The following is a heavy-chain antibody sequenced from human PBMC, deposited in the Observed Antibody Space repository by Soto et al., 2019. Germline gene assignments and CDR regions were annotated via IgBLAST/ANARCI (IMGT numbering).Heavy chain of an antibody. CDR3: ARGWGHDTSDYYYAY. CDR2: IIPMFGTA. D-gene: IGHD3-22*01. Sequence: QVQLVQSGAEVRKPGSSVKVSCKASGGTFSRYAVSWVRQAPRQGLEWMGGIIPMFGTANYAQKFKGRVTITADESRSTAYMELRSLRPEDTALYYCARGWGHDTSDYYYAYWGQGTLITVSS. CDR1: GGTFSRYA. J-gene: IGHJ4*02. V-gene: IGHV1-69*01.